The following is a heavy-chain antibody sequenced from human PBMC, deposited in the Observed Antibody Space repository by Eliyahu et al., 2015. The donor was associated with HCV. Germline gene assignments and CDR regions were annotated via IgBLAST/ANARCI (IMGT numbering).Heavy chain of an antibody. CDR3: ARENYYDGTTLGAFDI. CDR1: AFRFRDFA. V-gene: IGHV3-30*04. D-gene: IGHD3-22*01. Sequence: QVQLVESGGGVVQPGESLRLSCAASAFRFRDFAMTWVRQAPGKGLEWVAVISFDGRTKYYADSVKGQMMISRDDSKSTLFLQMNNLRVEDTALYYCARENYYDGTTLGAFDIWGQGTAVTVTS. CDR2: ISFDGRTK. J-gene: IGHJ3*02.